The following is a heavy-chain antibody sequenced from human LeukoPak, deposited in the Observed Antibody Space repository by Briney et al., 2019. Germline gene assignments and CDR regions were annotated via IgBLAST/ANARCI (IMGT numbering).Heavy chain of an antibody. CDR1: GYTFTSYC. CDR3: AGGNYYGSGSYYGAYYYYGMDV. D-gene: IGHD3-10*01. Sequence: ASVKVSCKASGYTFTSYCMHWVRQAPGQGLEWMGIINPSGRSTSYAQKFQGRVTMTRDTSTSTVYMELSSLRSEDTAVYYCAGGNYYGSGSYYGAYYYYGMDVWGQGTTVTVSS. J-gene: IGHJ6*02. CDR2: INPSGRST. V-gene: IGHV1-46*01.